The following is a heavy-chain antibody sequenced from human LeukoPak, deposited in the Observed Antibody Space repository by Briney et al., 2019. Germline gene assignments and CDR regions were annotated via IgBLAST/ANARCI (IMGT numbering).Heavy chain of an antibody. J-gene: IGHJ6*02. D-gene: IGHD3-9*01. CDR3: AKFRHDILTGYYNRNYGMDV. V-gene: IGHV3-23*01. CDR2: ISGSGGST. Sequence: GGSLRLSCAASGFTVSSNYMSWVRQAPGKGLEWVSAISGSGGSTYYADSVKGRFTISRDNSKNTLYLQMNSLRAEDTAVYYCAKFRHDILTGYYNRNYGMDVWGQGTTVTVSS. CDR1: GFTVSSNY.